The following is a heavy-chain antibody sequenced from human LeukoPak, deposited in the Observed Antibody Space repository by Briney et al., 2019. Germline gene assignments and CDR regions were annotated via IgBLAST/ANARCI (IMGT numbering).Heavy chain of an antibody. J-gene: IGHJ4*02. D-gene: IGHD3-22*01. Sequence: GGSLRLSCAASGFTFSGYGMHWVRQAPGKGLEWVSFIRYDGSDEYYADSVKGRFTISRDNSKNTLYLQMNSLRVEDTAVYYCARATYYYDSSGYRAVYYFDYWGQGTLVTVS. CDR2: IRYDGSDE. CDR3: ARATYYYDSSGYRAVYYFDY. V-gene: IGHV3-30*02. CDR1: GFTFSGYG.